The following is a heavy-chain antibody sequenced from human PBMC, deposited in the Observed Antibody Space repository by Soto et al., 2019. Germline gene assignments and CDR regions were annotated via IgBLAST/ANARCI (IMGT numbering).Heavy chain of an antibody. D-gene: IGHD6-19*01. CDR1: GFTFSNAW. CDR3: AKVGSVAGVDN. J-gene: IGHJ4*02. Sequence: PWGSLILSCAASGFTFSNAWMSWVRQAPGKGLEWVSSISVSGGSTYYTDSVKGRFTISRDNSENTLYLQMNSLRAEDTAVYYCAKVGSVAGVDNWGQGTLVTVS. V-gene: IGHV3-23*01. CDR2: ISVSGGST.